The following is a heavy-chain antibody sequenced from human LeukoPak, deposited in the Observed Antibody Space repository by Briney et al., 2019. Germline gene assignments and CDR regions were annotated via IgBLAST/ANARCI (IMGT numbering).Heavy chain of an antibody. J-gene: IGHJ4*02. Sequence: PGGSLRLSCAASGFTFSSYAMSWVRQAPGKGLEWVSAISGSGGSTYYADSVKGRFTISRDNSKNTLYLQMNSLRVEDTAVYYCARSRSYDSSGFFDYWGQGTLVTVSS. CDR2: ISGSGGST. D-gene: IGHD3-22*01. CDR1: GFTFSSYA. CDR3: ARSRSYDSSGFFDY. V-gene: IGHV3-23*01.